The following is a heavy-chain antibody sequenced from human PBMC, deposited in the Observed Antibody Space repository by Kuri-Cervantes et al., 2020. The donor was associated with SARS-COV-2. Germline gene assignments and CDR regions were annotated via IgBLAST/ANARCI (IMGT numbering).Heavy chain of an antibody. V-gene: IGHV3-30-3*02. J-gene: IGHJ4*02. CDR2: ISYDGSNK. Sequence: GESLKFSCTASGFTFGDYAMHWVRQAPGKGLEWVSLISYDGSNKYYADSVKGRFTISRDNSNNTLYLQMNSLRAEDTAVYYCAKDQHGIVVVVAAVDYWGQGTLVTVSS. CDR1: GFTFGDYA. D-gene: IGHD2-15*01. CDR3: AKDQHGIVVVVAAVDY.